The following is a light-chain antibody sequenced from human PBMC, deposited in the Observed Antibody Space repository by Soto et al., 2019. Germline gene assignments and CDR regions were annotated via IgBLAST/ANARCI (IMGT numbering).Light chain of an antibody. CDR1: SSNIGNNY. CDR3: GTWDSSLSAYV. CDR2: DNN. Sequence: QSVLTQPPSVSVAPGQKVTISCSGSSSNIGNNYVSWYQQLPGTAPKLLIYDNNKRPSGIPDRFSGSKSGTSATLGITGLQIGDEADYYCGTWDSSLSAYVFGTGTKLTVL. V-gene: IGLV1-51*01. J-gene: IGLJ1*01.